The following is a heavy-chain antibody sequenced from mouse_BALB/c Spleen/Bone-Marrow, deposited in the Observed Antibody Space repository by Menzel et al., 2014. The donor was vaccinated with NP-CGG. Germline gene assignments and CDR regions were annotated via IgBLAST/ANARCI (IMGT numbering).Heavy chain of an antibody. V-gene: IGHV1S135*01. Sequence: LQESGPELVKPGASMKISCKASGYSFTGYTMNWAKQNHGKNLEWIGLINPYNGGTTYNQQFKGKATLTVDKSSSTAYTKLHTRTSEDSAVDYCERARTYYDNDYYAIDFWGQGTSITVSS. D-gene: IGHD2-10*01. CDR3: ERARTYYDNDYYAIDF. J-gene: IGHJ4*01. CDR1: GYSFTGYT. CDR2: INPYNGGT.